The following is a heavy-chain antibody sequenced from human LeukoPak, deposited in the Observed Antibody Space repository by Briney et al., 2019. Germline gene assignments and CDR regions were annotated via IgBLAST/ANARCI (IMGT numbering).Heavy chain of an antibody. D-gene: IGHD3-22*01. Sequence: TGGSLRLSCAASGFTFSSYGMHWVRQAPGKGLEWVAVIWYDGSNKYYADSVKGRFTISRDNSKNTLYLQMNSLRAEDTAVYYCARASYDSSGYLARSTWYFDYWGQGTLVTVSS. CDR3: ARASYDSSGYLARSTWYFDY. CDR2: IWYDGSNK. CDR1: GFTFSSYG. J-gene: IGHJ4*02. V-gene: IGHV3-33*01.